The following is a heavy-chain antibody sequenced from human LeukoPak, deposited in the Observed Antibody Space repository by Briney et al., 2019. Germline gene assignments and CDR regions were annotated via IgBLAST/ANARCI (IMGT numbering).Heavy chain of an antibody. V-gene: IGHV3-74*01. CDR2: INSDGSTT. Sequence: GGSLRLSCVASGFAFRNYWMYWVRQGPGKGLVWVSRINSDGSTTSYADSVKGRFTISRDNAKNTLYLQMNSLRAEDTAVYYCARRSGYSYGRYFDYWGQGTLVTVSS. CDR3: ARRSGYSYGRYFDY. CDR1: GFAFRNYW. D-gene: IGHD5-18*01. J-gene: IGHJ4*02.